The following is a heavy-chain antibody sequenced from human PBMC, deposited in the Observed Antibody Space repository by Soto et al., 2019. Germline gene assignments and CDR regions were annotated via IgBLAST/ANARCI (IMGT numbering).Heavy chain of an antibody. D-gene: IGHD5-18*01. CDR3: AKDGHTRIQLWLVPYYFDY. J-gene: IGHJ4*02. CDR1: GFTFSSYA. V-gene: IGHV3-23*01. Sequence: GGSLRLSCAASGFTFSSYAMSWVRQAPGKGLEWVSAISGSGGSTYYADSVKGRFTISRDNSKNTLYRQMNSLRAEDTAVYYCAKDGHTRIQLWLVPYYFDYWGQGTLVTVSS. CDR2: ISGSGGST.